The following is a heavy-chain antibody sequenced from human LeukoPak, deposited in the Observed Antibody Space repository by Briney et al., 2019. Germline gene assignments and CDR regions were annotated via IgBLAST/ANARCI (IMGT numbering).Heavy chain of an antibody. CDR1: GYTFTGYY. Sequence: GASVKVSCKASGYTFTGYYMHWVRQAPGQGLEWMGWINPNSGGTNYAQKFQGRVTMTRDTSISTAYMGLSRLRSDDTAVYYCARGRITMVRGVIITCWFDPWGQGTLVTVSS. CDR2: INPNSGGT. V-gene: IGHV1-2*02. CDR3: ARGRITMVRGVIITCWFDP. J-gene: IGHJ5*02. D-gene: IGHD3-10*01.